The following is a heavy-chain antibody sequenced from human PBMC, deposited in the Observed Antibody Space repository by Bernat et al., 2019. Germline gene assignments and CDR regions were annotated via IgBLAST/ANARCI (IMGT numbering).Heavy chain of an antibody. J-gene: IGHJ4*02. V-gene: IGHV3-43*02. D-gene: IGHD7-27*01. CDR2: ISHDSSAT. CDR1: GFIFHAYV. CDR3: VRDNTNWAFDY. Sequence: VHLVESGGGVVQPGRSLRLSCAPSGFIFHAYVMHWVRQAPGMGLEWVSRISHDSSATSYADSVKGRFTISRDNSKNSLYLQMNSLRVEDTALYYCVRDNTNWAFDYWGRGTLVTVSS.